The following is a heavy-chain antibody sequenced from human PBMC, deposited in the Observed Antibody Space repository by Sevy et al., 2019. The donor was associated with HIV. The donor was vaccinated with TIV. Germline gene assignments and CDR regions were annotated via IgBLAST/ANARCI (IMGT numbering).Heavy chain of an antibody. J-gene: IGHJ4*02. D-gene: IGHD2-8*01. CDR1: GFTFSKYS. CDR2: LSFGCGEI. Sequence: GGSLRLSCAASGFTFSKYSMSWVRQPPGKGLEWVSTLSFGCGEINYADSVKGRFTISRDNSKSSMYLQMNNLRAEDTAGYDWAREGCTKPHDYWGQRTLVTVSS. CDR3: AREGCTKPHDY. V-gene: IGHV3-23*01.